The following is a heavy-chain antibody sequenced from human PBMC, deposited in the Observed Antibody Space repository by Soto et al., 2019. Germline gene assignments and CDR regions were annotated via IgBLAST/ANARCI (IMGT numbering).Heavy chain of an antibody. Sequence: GASVKASCKASGYTFTCYYIHWVRQAPGQGLEWMGWINPNSGGTNYAQKFQGWVTMTRDTSISTAYMELSRLRSDDTAVYYCARDGRADGSGSYSLSASPGDYYYGMDVWGQRTTVTVSS. V-gene: IGHV1-2*04. CDR1: GYTFTCYY. J-gene: IGHJ6*02. CDR2: INPNSGGT. CDR3: ARDGRADGSGSYSLSASPGDYYYGMDV. D-gene: IGHD3-10*01.